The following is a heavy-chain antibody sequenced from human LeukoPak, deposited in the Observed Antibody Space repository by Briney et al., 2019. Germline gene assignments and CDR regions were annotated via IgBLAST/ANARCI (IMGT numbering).Heavy chain of an antibody. Sequence: AASVKASCKVSEYTLSELSMHWVRQAPGTGHQWMGGFDPEDGETIYAQKFQGRVTMTEDTSTDTAYMELSSLRSEDTAVYYCATRPAARYGMDVWGKGTTVTVSS. CDR2: FDPEDGET. CDR3: ATRPAARYGMDV. J-gene: IGHJ6*04. CDR1: EYTLSELS. D-gene: IGHD2-2*01. V-gene: IGHV1-24*01.